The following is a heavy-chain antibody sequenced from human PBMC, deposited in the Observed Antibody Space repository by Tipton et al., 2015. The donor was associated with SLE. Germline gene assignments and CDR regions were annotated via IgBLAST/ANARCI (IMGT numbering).Heavy chain of an antibody. Sequence: TLSLTCAVSGYSISSGYYLGWIRQPPGKGLEWIGSIYGSWSSYYNPSLRSRVTISVDTSKNQFSLKLSSVTAADTAVDFCARDPPSSYYYGMDVWGRGATVTVSS. D-gene: IGHD3-10*01. V-gene: IGHV4-38-2*02. CDR2: IYGSWSS. J-gene: IGHJ6*02. CDR1: GYSISSGYY. CDR3: ARDPPSSYYYGMDV.